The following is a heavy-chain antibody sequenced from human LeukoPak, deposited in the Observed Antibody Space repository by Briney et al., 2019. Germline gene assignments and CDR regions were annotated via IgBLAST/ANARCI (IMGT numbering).Heavy chain of an antibody. Sequence: GESLKISCKGSGYSFTTYWIAWVRQMPGEGLEWMGIIYPGDPETRYSPSFQGQVTIPADKSITTAYLQWGSLKASDTAMYYCARRGTNEYFDLWGRGTLVTVSS. J-gene: IGHJ2*01. CDR2: IYPGDPET. D-gene: IGHD1-1*01. CDR3: ARRGTNEYFDL. V-gene: IGHV5-51*01. CDR1: GYSFTTYW.